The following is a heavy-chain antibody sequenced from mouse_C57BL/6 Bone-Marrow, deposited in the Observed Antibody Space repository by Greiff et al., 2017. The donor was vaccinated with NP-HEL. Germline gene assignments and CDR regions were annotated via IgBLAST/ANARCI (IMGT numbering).Heavy chain of an antibody. J-gene: IGHJ3*01. V-gene: IGHV3-6*01. CDR2: ISYDGSN. Sequence: EVQLVESGPGLVKPSQSLSLTCSVTGYSITSGYYWNWIRQFPGNKLEWMGYISYDGSNNYNPSLKNRISITRDTSKNQFFLKLNSVTTEDTATYYCARDGPPAYWGQGTLVTVSA. CDR3: ARDGPPAY. CDR1: GYSITSGYY.